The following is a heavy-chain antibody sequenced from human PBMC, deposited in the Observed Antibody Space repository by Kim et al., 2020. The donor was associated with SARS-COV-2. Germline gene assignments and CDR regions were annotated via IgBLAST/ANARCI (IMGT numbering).Heavy chain of an antibody. V-gene: IGHV4-59*01. Sequence: SETLSLTCTVSGGSFSSYYWSWIRQPPNKGLEWIGYTHYREHDEFNPSLNSRVTILLDTSNNQFSLKLTSVTAADTAVYYCARYLGGEGAFDIWGQGT. CDR1: GGSFSSYY. D-gene: IGHD3-9*01. J-gene: IGHJ3*02. CDR2: THYREHD. CDR3: ARYLGGEGAFDI.